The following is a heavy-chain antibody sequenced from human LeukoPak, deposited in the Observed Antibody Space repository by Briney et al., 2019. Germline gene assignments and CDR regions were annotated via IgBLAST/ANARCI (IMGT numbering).Heavy chain of an antibody. CDR2: IKQDGSEK. CDR1: GFTFSSYW. D-gene: IGHD3-22*01. Sequence: GGSLRLSCAASGFTFSSYWMSWVRQAPGKGLEWVANIKQDGSEKYYVDSVKGRFTISRDNAKNSLYLQMNSLRAEDTAVYYCARGTLYYYDSSGYKDYWGQGTLVTVSS. J-gene: IGHJ4*02. V-gene: IGHV3-7*01. CDR3: ARGTLYYYDSSGYKDY.